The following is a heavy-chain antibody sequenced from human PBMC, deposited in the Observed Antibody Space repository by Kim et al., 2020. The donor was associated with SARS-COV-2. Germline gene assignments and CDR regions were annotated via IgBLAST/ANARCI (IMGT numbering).Heavy chain of an antibody. Sequence: YAGAVKGRFSISRDNAKNSLYLQMNSLRAEDTALYHCARGDYGDYRMFDYWGQGTLVTVSS. V-gene: IGHV3-20*01. D-gene: IGHD4-17*01. CDR3: ARGDYGDYRMFDY. J-gene: IGHJ4*02.